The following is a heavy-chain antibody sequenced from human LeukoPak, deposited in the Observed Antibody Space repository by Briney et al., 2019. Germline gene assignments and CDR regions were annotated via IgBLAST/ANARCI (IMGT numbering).Heavy chain of an antibody. CDR1: GGSISSYY. CDR3: ARHLGGRVDY. J-gene: IGHJ4*02. CDR2: IYYSGST. Sequence: SETLSLTCTVSGGSISSYYWSWIQQPPGKGLEWIGYIYYSGSTNYNPSLKSRVTISVDTSKNQFSLKLSSVTAADTAVYYCARHLGGRVDYWGQGTLVTVSS. D-gene: IGHD6-25*01. V-gene: IGHV4-59*08.